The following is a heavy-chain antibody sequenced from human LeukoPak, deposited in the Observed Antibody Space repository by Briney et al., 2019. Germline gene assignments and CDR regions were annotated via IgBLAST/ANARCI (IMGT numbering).Heavy chain of an antibody. D-gene: IGHD5-12*01. V-gene: IGHV4-34*01. CDR2: INHSGST. Sequence: PSETLSLTCAVYGGSFSDYYWTWIRQPPGKGLEWIGEINHSGSTNYNPSLKSRVTISVDTSKNQFPLKLSSVTAADTAVYYCARTGYSGYANIWGQGTMVTVSS. J-gene: IGHJ3*02. CDR3: ARTGYSGYANI. CDR1: GGSFSDYY.